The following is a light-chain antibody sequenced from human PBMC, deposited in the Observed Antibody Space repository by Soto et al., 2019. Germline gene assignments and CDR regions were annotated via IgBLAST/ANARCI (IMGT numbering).Light chain of an antibody. Sequence: DSQMTQSPSSLSASVGDRVTITCRASQTLSNYLTWFQQKPGKAPKVLIYGASTLQSGVPSRFSGSGSGAEFTLTISNLHPEDSATYYCQQSLSPRLTFGGGIKVDIK. V-gene: IGKV1-39*01. CDR3: QQSLSPRLT. J-gene: IGKJ4*01. CDR2: GAS. CDR1: QTLSNY.